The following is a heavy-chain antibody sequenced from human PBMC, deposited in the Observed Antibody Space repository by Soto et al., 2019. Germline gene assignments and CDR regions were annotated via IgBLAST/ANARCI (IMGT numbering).Heavy chain of an antibody. J-gene: IGHJ4*02. D-gene: IGHD5-18*01. Sequence: SETLSLTCAVSGVSIGSHDWWTWVRQPPGKGLEWIGESHQSGNTNYNSSLESRVTISLDKSKNHFSLQLSSVTVADTAVYYCATRDTGRVYWGQGTLVTVSS. CDR2: SHQSGNT. CDR3: ATRDTGRVY. V-gene: IGHV4-4*02. CDR1: GVSIGSHDW.